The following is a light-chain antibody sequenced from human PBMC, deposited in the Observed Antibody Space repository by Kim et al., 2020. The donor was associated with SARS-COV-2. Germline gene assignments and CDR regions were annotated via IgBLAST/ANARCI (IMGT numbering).Light chain of an antibody. Sequence: DIQMAQSPSSLSASVGDRVTITCRASQGISHSLAWYRQKPGKVPMLLIYGASTLQSGVPSRFSGSGSGTDFTLTISSLQPEDAATYYCQKYYSAPWTFGQGTKVDIK. CDR3: QKYYSAPWT. J-gene: IGKJ1*01. V-gene: IGKV1-27*01. CDR2: GAS. CDR1: QGISHS.